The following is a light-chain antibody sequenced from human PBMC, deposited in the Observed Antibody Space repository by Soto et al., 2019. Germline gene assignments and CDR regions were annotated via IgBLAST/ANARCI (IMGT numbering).Light chain of an antibody. V-gene: IGKV1-39*01. CDR2: AAS. J-gene: IGKJ4*01. CDR1: QNIRTS. CDR3: QQYSSYSLT. Sequence: IQLTQSPSSLSASVGDRVTLTCMASQNIRTSLNWYQQRPGKAPQLLIYAASSLQSGVSSRFSGSGSGTDFTLTINRLEPEDFATYYCQQYSSYSLTFGGGTKVDI.